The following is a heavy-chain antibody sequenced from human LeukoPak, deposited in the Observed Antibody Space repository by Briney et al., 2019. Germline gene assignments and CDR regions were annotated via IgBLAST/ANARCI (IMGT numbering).Heavy chain of an antibody. D-gene: IGHD3-22*01. CDR2: FDPEDGET. J-gene: IGHJ4*02. CDR3: AADYYDSSGYYSPIDY. Sequence: ASVNVSCKVSGYTLTELSMHWVRQAPGKGLAWVGGFDPEDGETIYAQKFQGRVTMTEDTSTDTAYMELSSLRSEDTAVYYCAADYYDSSGYYSPIDYWGQGTLVTVSS. V-gene: IGHV1-24*01. CDR1: GYTLTELS.